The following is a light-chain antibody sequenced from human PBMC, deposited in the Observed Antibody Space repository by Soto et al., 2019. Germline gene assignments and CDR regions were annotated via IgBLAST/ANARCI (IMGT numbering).Light chain of an antibody. Sequence: DIQMTQSPSSLSASVGDRVTITCQASRDITNYLNWYQQKPGKAPKLLIYDASNLETGVPSRFSGSGSGTYFTFTISSLQPEDIATYYCQQYDNFPYTFSQGTKLEIK. CDR3: QQYDNFPYT. V-gene: IGKV1-33*01. CDR2: DAS. J-gene: IGKJ2*01. CDR1: RDITNY.